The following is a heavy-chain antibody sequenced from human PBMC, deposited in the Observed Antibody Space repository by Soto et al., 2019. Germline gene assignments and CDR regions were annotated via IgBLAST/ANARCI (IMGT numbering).Heavy chain of an antibody. V-gene: IGHV1-69*02. J-gene: IGHJ4*02. CDR3: ARGGHIAVVTDSFDS. Sequence: SVEVSCKDSGGTLSSYTISWVRQAKRQGLEWMGRIIPILGIANYAQKFLGRVTMTMDSSTSTVFMELTSLRSADTAVYYCARGGHIAVVTDSFDSWGQGTLVTVSS. CDR1: GGTLSSYT. CDR2: IIPILGIA. D-gene: IGHD2-21*02.